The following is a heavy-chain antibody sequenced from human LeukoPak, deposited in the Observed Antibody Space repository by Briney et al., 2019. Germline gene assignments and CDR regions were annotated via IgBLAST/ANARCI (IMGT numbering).Heavy chain of an antibody. CDR2: IWYDGSNK. Sequence: GGSLRLSCAASGFTFSSYGMHWVRQAPGKGLEWVAVIWYDGSNKYYADSVKGRFTIFRDNSKDTLYLQMNSLRAEDTAVYYCAKSAVEMAPTDYYYYYMDVWGKGTTVTVSS. J-gene: IGHJ6*03. D-gene: IGHD5-24*01. CDR3: AKSAVEMAPTDYYYYYMDV. CDR1: GFTFSSYG. V-gene: IGHV3-33*06.